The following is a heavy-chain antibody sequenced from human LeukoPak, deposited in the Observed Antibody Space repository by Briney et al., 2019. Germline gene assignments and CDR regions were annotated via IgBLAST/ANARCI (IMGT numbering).Heavy chain of an antibody. J-gene: IGHJ4*02. Sequence: GGSLRLSCAASGFTVSSNYMSWVRQAPGKGLEWVSVIYSGGSTYYADSVKGRFTISRDNSKNTLYLQMNSLRAEDTAVYYCAREGGVDTARGFDYWGQGTLVTVSS. CDR3: AREGGVDTARGFDY. D-gene: IGHD5-18*01. V-gene: IGHV3-53*01. CDR2: IYSGGST. CDR1: GFTVSSNY.